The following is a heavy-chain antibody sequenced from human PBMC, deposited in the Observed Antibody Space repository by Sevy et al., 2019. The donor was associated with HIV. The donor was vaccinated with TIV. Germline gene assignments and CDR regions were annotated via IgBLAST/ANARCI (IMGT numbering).Heavy chain of an antibody. CDR1: GFTFSSYV. Sequence: GGCLRLSCAASGFTFSSYVLSWVRQAPGKGLEWVSTISGSGGSTYYADSVKGRFSISRDNSKNTMYTELNSLIAEDTAVYDCAKEYTSGYSWGQGTVVTVSS. D-gene: IGHD3-22*01. V-gene: IGHV3-23*01. CDR3: AKEYTSGYS. CDR2: ISGSGGST. J-gene: IGHJ4*02.